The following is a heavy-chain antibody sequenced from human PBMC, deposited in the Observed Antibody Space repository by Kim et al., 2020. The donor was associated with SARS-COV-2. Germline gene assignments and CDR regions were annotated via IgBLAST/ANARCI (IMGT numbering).Heavy chain of an antibody. Sequence: SETLSLTCAVSGGSLSNYFWSWIRQPPGKGLEWIGEINTGGSSNYNPSLKSRVMMFIETSKRQFSLRLSSVTAADTAVYFCARLAGAGTYYAYYYGLDV. J-gene: IGHJ6*01. CDR2: INTGGSS. CDR1: GGSLSNYF. V-gene: IGHV4-34*01. D-gene: IGHD3-10*01. CDR3: ARLAGAGTYYAYYYGLDV.